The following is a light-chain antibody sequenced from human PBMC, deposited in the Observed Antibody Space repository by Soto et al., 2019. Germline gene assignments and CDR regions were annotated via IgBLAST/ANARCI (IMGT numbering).Light chain of an antibody. V-gene: IGKV1-39*01. CDR1: QSISSY. CDR2: AAS. Sequence: DIQMTQSPSSLSASVGDRVTITCRASQSISSYLNWYQQKPGKAPKLLIYAASSLQSGVPSRFSGSGSGTEFHLTLRSPPPENFATYHRQPRLRYPFPFRPGTKVDIK. J-gene: IGKJ3*01. CDR3: QPRLRYPFP.